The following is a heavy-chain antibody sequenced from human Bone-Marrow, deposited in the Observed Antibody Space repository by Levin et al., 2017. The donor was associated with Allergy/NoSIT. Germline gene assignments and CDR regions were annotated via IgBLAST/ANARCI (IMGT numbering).Heavy chain of an antibody. Sequence: NSGGSLRLSCSASGFIFSNYTMNWVRQAPGKGLEWVSSVNPSSRYIYYADSVKGRFTVSRDNAKNSLFLQMNSLRAEDTAVYYCAGALRAVYNYGLIGSWGQGTLVTVSS. CDR3: AGALRAVYNYGLIGS. J-gene: IGHJ4*02. D-gene: IGHD5/OR15-5a*01. V-gene: IGHV3-21*01. CDR1: GFIFSNYT. CDR2: VNPSSRYI.